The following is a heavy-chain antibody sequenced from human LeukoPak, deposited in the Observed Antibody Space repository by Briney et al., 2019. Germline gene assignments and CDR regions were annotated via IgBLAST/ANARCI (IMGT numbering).Heavy chain of an antibody. Sequence: PGGSLRLSCAASGFTFSSYAMHWVRQAPGKGLEWVAVISYDGSNKYYADSVKGRFTISRDNSKNTLYLQMNSLRAEDTAVYYCARGLGGGWLFHTSPRAHDYWGQGTLVTVSS. J-gene: IGHJ4*02. CDR2: ISYDGSNK. CDR1: GFTFSSYA. V-gene: IGHV3-30*04. CDR3: ARGLGGGWLFHTSPRAHDY. D-gene: IGHD3-22*01.